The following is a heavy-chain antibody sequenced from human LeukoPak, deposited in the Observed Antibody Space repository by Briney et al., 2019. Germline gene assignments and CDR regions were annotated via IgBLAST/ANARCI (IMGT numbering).Heavy chain of an antibody. J-gene: IGHJ4*02. CDR1: GLTFSSYW. V-gene: IGHV3-74*01. D-gene: IGHD1-26*01. Sequence: GGSLRLSCAASGLTFSSYWMHWVRHAPGKGLVWVSRINSDGSSTSYADSVKGRFTTSRDNAKNTLYLQMNSLRAEDTAVYYCARRSSGSPPYYFGYWGQGTLVTVSS. CDR2: INSDGSST. CDR3: ARRSSGSPPYYFGY.